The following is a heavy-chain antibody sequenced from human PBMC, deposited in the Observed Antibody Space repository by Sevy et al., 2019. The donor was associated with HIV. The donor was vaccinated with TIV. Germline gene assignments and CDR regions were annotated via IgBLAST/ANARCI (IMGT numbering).Heavy chain of an antibody. CDR2: VYQSGST. CDR3: ARQGYFYTDAFDI. CDR1: DFSIRSGYY. D-gene: IGHD2-15*01. V-gene: IGHV4-38-2*01. J-gene: IGHJ3*02. Sequence: SETLSLTCAVSDFSIRSGYYWAWIRQPPGMGLEWIGGVYQSGSTDDHPSLKSRVTISVDTSKTSFSLKLDSVTAADTAVYYCARQGYFYTDAFDIWGQRTMVTVS.